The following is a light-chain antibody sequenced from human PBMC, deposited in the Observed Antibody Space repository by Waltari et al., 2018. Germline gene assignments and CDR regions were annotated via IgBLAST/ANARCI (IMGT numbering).Light chain of an antibody. CDR3: QQGSVLPRT. CDR1: QSVFNY. V-gene: IGKV3-11*01. J-gene: IGKJ4*01. CDR2: DTS. Sequence: EIVLTQSPATLSLSAGERATLSRRASQSVFNYLAWYQQKPGQAPRLLISDTSKRATGIPARFSGSGAGTDFTLTISNLEAEDFALYCCQQGSVLPRTFGGGTKVDIK.